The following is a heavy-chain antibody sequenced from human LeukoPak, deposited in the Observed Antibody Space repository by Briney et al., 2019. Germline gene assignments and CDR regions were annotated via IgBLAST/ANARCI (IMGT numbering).Heavy chain of an antibody. CDR2: ISSSGSTM. D-gene: IGHD2-21*02. Sequence: GGSLRLSCAASGFTFSDSSMSWIRQASGKGLEWVSYISSSGSTMDYADSVKGRVTISRDNAKNSLFLQMNSLRVEDTAVYYCARTARSFDYWGQGTLVTVSS. V-gene: IGHV3-11*04. CDR3: ARTARSFDY. CDR1: GFTFSDSS. J-gene: IGHJ4*02.